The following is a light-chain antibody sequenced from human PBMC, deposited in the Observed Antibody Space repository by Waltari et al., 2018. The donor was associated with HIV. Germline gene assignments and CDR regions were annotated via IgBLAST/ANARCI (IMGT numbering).Light chain of an antibody. CDR3: QQSYSIPRT. J-gene: IGKJ4*02. V-gene: IGKV1-39*01. CDR2: GAS. Sequence: DIQMTQSPSSLSASVGDRVTITCRANQSISSYLNWYQQKPGKAPKLLFYGASSLHSGVPSGFSGSGYGTDFSLTNSSLQPEDFATYYCQQSYSIPRTFGGGTKVEIK. CDR1: QSISSY.